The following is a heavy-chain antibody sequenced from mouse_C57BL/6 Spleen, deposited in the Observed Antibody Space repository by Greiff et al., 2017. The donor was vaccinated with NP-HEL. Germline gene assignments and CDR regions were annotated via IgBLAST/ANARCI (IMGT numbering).Heavy chain of an antibody. Sequence: VQLKESGPGLVKPSQSLSLTCSVTGYSITSGYYWNWIRQFPGNKLEWMGYISYDGSNNYNPSLKNRISITRDTSKNQFFLKLNSVTTEDTATYYCARDYYGSSSLAYWGQGTLVTVSA. D-gene: IGHD1-1*01. CDR3: ARDYYGSSSLAY. CDR2: ISYDGSN. J-gene: IGHJ3*01. CDR1: GYSITSGYY. V-gene: IGHV3-6*01.